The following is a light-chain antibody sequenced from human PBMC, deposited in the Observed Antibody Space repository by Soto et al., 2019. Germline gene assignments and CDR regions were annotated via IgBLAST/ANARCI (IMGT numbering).Light chain of an antibody. Sequence: QSALTQPASVSGSPGQSITISCTGTSRDVGGYNYVSWYQQHPGKAPQLMIYDVSNRPSGVSNRFSGSKSGNTASLTISGLQAEDEADYYCSSYTGSSTPYVFGTGTKLTVL. CDR3: SSYTGSSTPYV. V-gene: IGLV2-14*01. J-gene: IGLJ1*01. CDR2: DVS. CDR1: SRDVGGYNY.